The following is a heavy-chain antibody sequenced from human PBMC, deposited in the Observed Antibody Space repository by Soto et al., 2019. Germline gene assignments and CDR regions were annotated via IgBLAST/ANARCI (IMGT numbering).Heavy chain of an antibody. V-gene: IGHV1-8*01. Sequence: ASVKVSCKASGYSFTNYDINWVRQATGQGLEWMGWMNPNTGKTGYAQKFQGRVTMTRDTSIDTAYMELTSLRSEDTAIYYCARTDYYANTGVNWFDPWGQGTLVTVSS. CDR3: ARTDYYANTGVNWFDP. CDR2: MNPNTGKT. CDR1: GYSFTNYD. D-gene: IGHD3-16*01. J-gene: IGHJ5*02.